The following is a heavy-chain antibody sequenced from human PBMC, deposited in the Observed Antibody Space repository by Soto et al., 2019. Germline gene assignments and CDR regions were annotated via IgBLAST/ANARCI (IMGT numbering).Heavy chain of an antibody. CDR2: ISAYNGNT. D-gene: IGHD6-13*01. CDR1: GYTFTSYG. CDR3: ARVIAPADYYYGMDV. V-gene: IGHV1-18*01. J-gene: IGHJ6*02. Sequence: QVQVMQSGAEVKKPGASVKVSCKASGYTFTSYGISWVRQAPGQGLEWMGWISAYNGNTNYAQKLQGRVTMTTDTSTSTAYMEQRSLRSDDTAVYYCARVIAPADYYYGMDVWGQGTTVTVSS.